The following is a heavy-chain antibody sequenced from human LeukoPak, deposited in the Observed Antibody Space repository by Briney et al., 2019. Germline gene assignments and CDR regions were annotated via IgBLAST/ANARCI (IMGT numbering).Heavy chain of an antibody. CDR2: IYYDGSDK. CDR3: ARQIAYYYDSSGYYTTDY. Sequence: GGSLRLSCAASGFTFSSYGMRRVRQAPGKGLEWVAIIYYDGSDKYYADSVKGRFTISRDNSKDTLYLQMNSLRAEDTAVYYCARQIAYYYDSSGYYTTDYWGQGTLVTVSS. CDR1: GFTFSSYG. D-gene: IGHD3-22*01. V-gene: IGHV3-33*01. J-gene: IGHJ4*02.